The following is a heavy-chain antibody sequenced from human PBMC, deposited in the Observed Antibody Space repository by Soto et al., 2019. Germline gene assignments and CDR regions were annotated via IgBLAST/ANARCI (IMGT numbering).Heavy chain of an antibody. Sequence: QVELQQSGPGLVKASETLSLSCTVFGGSIDSYYWSWIRQAPGKGLEWIGHISDSGTTNYNPSLVSRVTISVDTSRKLFSLKLSSVTAADTAVYFCARDRWMSRANWFDPWGPGTLVTVSS. J-gene: IGHJ5*02. CDR3: ARDRWMSRANWFDP. D-gene: IGHD2-2*03. CDR2: ISDSGTT. V-gene: IGHV4-59*12. CDR1: GGSIDSYY.